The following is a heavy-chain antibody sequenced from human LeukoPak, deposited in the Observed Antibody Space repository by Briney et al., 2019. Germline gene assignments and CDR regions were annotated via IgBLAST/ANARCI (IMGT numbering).Heavy chain of an antibody. J-gene: IGHJ4*02. CDR1: GGTFSSYA. CDR2: IIPIFAKA. Sequence: SVKVSCKASGGTFSSYAISWVRQAPGQGLEWMGGIIPIFAKANYAQKFQGRVTITTDESTSTAYMELSSLRSEDTAVYYCARGVGYYGDLDYWGQGTLVTVSS. D-gene: IGHD4-17*01. V-gene: IGHV1-69*05. CDR3: ARGVGYYGDLDY.